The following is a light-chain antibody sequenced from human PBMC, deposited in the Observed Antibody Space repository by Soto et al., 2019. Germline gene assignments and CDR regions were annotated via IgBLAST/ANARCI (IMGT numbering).Light chain of an antibody. J-gene: IGKJ5*01. V-gene: IGKV3-11*01. CDR2: DAS. Sequence: EIVLTQSPATLSLSPGERATLSCRASQSVSSYLAWYQQKPGQAPRLLIYDASNRATGIPARFSGSGSGIDFTLSISSLEPEDFAVYYCQQRSNWLTFGQGTRLEIK. CDR1: QSVSSY. CDR3: QQRSNWLT.